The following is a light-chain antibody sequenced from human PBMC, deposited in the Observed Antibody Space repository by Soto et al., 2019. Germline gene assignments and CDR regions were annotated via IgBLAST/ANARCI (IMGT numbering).Light chain of an antibody. Sequence: EIVMTQSPATLSVSPGERATLSCRASQSVSSYLAWYQQKPGQAPRLLIYDASTRATGIPARFSGTWSGTEFTLTISSLQSEDFALYYCQQYHIYPVTFGGGTKVEIK. CDR3: QQYHIYPVT. CDR2: DAS. V-gene: IGKV3-15*01. J-gene: IGKJ4*01. CDR1: QSVSSY.